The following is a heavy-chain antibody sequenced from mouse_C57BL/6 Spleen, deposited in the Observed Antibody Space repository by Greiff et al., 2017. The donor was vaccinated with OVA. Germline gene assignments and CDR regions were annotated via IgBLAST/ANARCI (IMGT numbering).Heavy chain of an antibody. CDR1: GYAFSSSW. J-gene: IGHJ3*01. D-gene: IGHD4-1*01. Sequence: VQLVESGPELVKPGASVKISCKASGYAFSSSWMNWVKQRPGKGLEWIGRIYPGDGDTNYNGKFKGKATLTADKSSSTAYMQLSSLTSEDSAVYFCARSWDPAWFAYWGQGTLVTVSA. CDR2: IYPGDGDT. V-gene: IGHV1-82*01. CDR3: ARSWDPAWFAY.